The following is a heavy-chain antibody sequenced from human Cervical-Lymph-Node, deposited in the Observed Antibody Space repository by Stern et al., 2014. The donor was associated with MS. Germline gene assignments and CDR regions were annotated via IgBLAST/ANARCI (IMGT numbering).Heavy chain of an antibody. V-gene: IGHV3-33*01. CDR1: GFTFSSYG. J-gene: IGHJ4*02. CDR2: IWYDGSNK. Sequence: MQLVESGGGVVQPGRSLRLSCAASGFTFSSYGMHWVRQAPGKGLEWVAVIWYDGSNKYYADSVKGRFTISRDNSKNTLYLQMNSLRAEDTAVYYCARDWQQLAFDYWGQGTLVTVSS. CDR3: ARDWQQLAFDY. D-gene: IGHD6-13*01.